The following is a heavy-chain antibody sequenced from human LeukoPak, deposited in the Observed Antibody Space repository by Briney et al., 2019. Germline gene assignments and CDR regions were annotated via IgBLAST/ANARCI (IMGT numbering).Heavy chain of an antibody. CDR2: IRGNGET. D-gene: IGHD6-19*01. J-gene: IGHJ4*02. CDR3: AKASWVSSTDAVR. V-gene: IGHV3-23*01. Sequence: PGGSLRLSCAASGLSFSSFAMSWVRQGPARGLEWVSSIRGNGETFCADSVKGRITLSSDSSRNTVYFQLNNLRVEDTAIYYCAKASWVSSTDAVRWGQGTLVTVSS. CDR1: GLSFSSFA.